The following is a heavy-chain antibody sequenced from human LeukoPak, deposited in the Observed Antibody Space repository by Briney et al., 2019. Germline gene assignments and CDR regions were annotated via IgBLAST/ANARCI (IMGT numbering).Heavy chain of an antibody. D-gene: IGHD4-4*01. CDR2: IKKDGFFS. CDR1: GFPFRVRW. J-gene: IGHJ4*02. CDR3: ATDLDYTFDY. Sequence: GGSLRLSCTASGFPFRVRWMHWVRQAPGKGLVWISLIKKDGFFSTYADSVKGRFTISRDDAKNTLCLQMDSLRADDTAVYYCATDLDYTFDYWGRGTLVTVSS. V-gene: IGHV3-74*03.